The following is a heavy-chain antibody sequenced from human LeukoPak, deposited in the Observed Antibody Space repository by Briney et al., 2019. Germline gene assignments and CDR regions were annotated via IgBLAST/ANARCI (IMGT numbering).Heavy chain of an antibody. J-gene: IGHJ5*02. D-gene: IGHD2-15*01. CDR2: ISAYNGNT. Sequence: ASVKVSCKASVYTFTSYGISWVRQAPGQGLEWMGRISAYNGNTHYAQKLQGRVTMTTDTSTSTADMELRSLRSDDTAVYYCARLYRYCSGGSCYGGPNWFDPWGQGTLVSVSS. V-gene: IGHV1-18*01. CDR1: VYTFTSYG. CDR3: ARLYRYCSGGSCYGGPNWFDP.